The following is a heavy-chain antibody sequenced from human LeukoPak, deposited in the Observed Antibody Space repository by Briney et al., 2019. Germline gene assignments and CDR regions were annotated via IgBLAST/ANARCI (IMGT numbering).Heavy chain of an antibody. J-gene: IGHJ3*02. CDR1: GGSISSGSYY. CDR3: AKDLPLIAVAGTNWVAFDI. CDR2: IYTSGST. D-gene: IGHD6-19*01. V-gene: IGHV4-61*02. Sequence: SETLSLTCTVSGGSISSGSYYWSRIRQPAGKGLEWIGRIYTSGSTNYNPSLKSRVTISVDTSKNQFSLKLSSVTAADTAVYYCAKDLPLIAVAGTNWVAFDIWGQVTMVTVSS.